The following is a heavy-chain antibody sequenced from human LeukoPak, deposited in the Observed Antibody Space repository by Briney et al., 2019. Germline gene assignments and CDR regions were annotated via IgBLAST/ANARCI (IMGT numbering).Heavy chain of an antibody. D-gene: IGHD3-22*01. J-gene: IGHJ5*02. CDR3: ARDYYDSSGSYKNWFDP. V-gene: IGHV1-2*06. CDR2: INPNSGGT. Sequence: ASVKVSCKASGYTFTGYYMHWVRQAPGQGLEWMGRINPNSGGTNYAQKFQGRVTMTRDTSISTAYMELSRLRSDDAAVYYCARDYYDSSGSYKNWFDPWGQGTQVTVSS. CDR1: GYTFTGYY.